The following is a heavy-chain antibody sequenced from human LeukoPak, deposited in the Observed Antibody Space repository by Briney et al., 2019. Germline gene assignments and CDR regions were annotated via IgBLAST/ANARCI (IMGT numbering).Heavy chain of an antibody. V-gene: IGHV3-23*01. CDR3: AKGSGINHYHWIDP. J-gene: IGHJ5*02. D-gene: IGHD1-14*01. CDR1: EVTFSNYA. Sequence: GGSLRLSCAASEVTFSNYAMNWVRQAPGKRLEWVSGISGGGGSTYYADSVKGRFTISRDNSKNTLYLQMDSLRAEDTALYYCAKGSGINHYHWIDPWGQGTLVTVSS. CDR2: ISGGGGST.